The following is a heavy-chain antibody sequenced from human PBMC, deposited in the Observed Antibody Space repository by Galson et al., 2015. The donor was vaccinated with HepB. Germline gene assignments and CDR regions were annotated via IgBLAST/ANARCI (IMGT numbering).Heavy chain of an antibody. V-gene: IGHV3-23*01. D-gene: IGHD4-17*01. Sequence: SLRLSCAASGFFFSSYGLSWVRQAPGKGLEWVSGISGSGDDTHYADSVKGRFTISRDNSKNTVCLQMNNLRAEDTAVYHCAKDWTGDYRDYFFDYWGQGTLVTVSS. CDR3: AKDWTGDYRDYFFDY. CDR2: ISGSGDDT. CDR1: GFFFSSYG. J-gene: IGHJ4*02.